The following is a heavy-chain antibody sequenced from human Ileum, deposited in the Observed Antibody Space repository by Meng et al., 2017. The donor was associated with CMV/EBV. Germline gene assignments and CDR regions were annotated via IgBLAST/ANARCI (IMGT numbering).Heavy chain of an antibody. D-gene: IGHD3-9*01. CDR3: AGGIKTGIVDY. CDR2: INHSGST. CDR1: SASFSDCY. V-gene: IGHV4-34*01. J-gene: IGHJ4*02. Sequence: QVQLHQWGAGLLKSSETLSLTCGVYSASFSDCYWKWIRQSPEKGLEWIGEINHSGSTNYNPSLKTPVTISVDTSKNQFSLRLSSVTAADTAVYYCAGGIKTGIVDYWGQGTLVTVSS.